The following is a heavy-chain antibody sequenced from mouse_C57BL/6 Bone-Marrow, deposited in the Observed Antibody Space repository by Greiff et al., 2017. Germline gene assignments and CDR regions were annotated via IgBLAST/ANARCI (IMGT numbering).Heavy chain of an antibody. D-gene: IGHD3-2*02. Sequence: VQLQESGAELARPGASVKMSCKASGYTFTSYTMHWVKQRPGQGLEWIGYINPSSGYTKYNQKFKDKATLTADKSSSTAYMQLSSLTSEDSAVYYCARRDSSGYPFAYWGQGTLVTVSA. CDR1: GYTFTSYT. V-gene: IGHV1-4*01. CDR3: ARRDSSGYPFAY. J-gene: IGHJ3*01. CDR2: INPSSGYT.